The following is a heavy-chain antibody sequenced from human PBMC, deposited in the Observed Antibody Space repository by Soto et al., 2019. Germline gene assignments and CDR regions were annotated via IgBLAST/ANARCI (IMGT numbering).Heavy chain of an antibody. J-gene: IGHJ2*01. CDR3: VFFFQAEDGIRDSVPVSAFLLNRSSDL. CDR2: INHSGST. Sequence: KGLEWIGEINHSGSTNYNRSFERRVTISVDRSKNKFSLKLSSVTAADTAVYFCVFFFQAEDGIRDSVPVSAFLLNRSSDL. V-gene: IGHV4-34*13. D-gene: IGHD3-9*01.